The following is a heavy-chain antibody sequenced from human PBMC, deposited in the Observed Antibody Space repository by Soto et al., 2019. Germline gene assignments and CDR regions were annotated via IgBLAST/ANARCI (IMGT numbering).Heavy chain of an antibody. J-gene: IGHJ6*02. CDR3: TTEQQLADYYYYYGMDV. CDR2: IKSKTDGGTT. D-gene: IGHD6-13*01. V-gene: IGHV3-15*07. CDR1: GFTFNNAW. Sequence: GWSLRLSCAASGFTFNNAWMNWVRQAPGKGLEWVGRIKSKTDGGTTDYAAPVKGRFTISRDDSKTTLYLQMNSLKTEDTAVYYCTTEQQLADYYYYYGMDVWGQGTTVTVSS.